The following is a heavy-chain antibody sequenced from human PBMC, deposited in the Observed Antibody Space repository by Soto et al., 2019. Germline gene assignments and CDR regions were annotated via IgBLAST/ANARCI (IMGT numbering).Heavy chain of an antibody. D-gene: IGHD4-17*01. V-gene: IGHV3-48*02. CDR3: ARDLYGDYFFDY. J-gene: IGHJ4*02. Sequence: SVKGRFTISRDNAKNSLYLQMNGLRDEDTAVYYCARDLYGDYFFDYWGQGTLVTVSS.